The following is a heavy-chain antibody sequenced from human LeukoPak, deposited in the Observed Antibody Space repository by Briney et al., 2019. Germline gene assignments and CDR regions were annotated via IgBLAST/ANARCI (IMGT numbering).Heavy chain of an antibody. V-gene: IGHV4-59*01. J-gene: IGHJ6*03. CDR1: GGPTLNYY. CDR2: VYSSKNT. CDR3: TRGTTLVRGVLRAYYYYYMDV. Sequence: KPSETLSLTCTVYGGPTLNYYWSWIRQPPGGGLEWIGYVYSSKNTNFNPSLKSRVTISVDTSKTQISLKLTSVTAADTAVYYCTRGTTLVRGVLRAYYYYYMDVWGKGTTVTVS. D-gene: IGHD3-10*01.